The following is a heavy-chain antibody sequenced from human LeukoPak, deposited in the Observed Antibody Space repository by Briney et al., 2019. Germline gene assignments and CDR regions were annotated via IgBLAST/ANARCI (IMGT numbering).Heavy chain of an antibody. Sequence: GGSLRLSCAASGFTVSSNYMSWVRQAPGKGLEWVSVIYSGGSTYYADSVKGRFTISRDNSKSTLYLQMNSLRAEDTAVYYCARAPMVRGVIEALDYWGQGTLVTVSS. V-gene: IGHV3-53*01. CDR2: IYSGGST. D-gene: IGHD3-10*01. CDR3: ARAPMVRGVIEALDY. J-gene: IGHJ4*02. CDR1: GFTVSSNY.